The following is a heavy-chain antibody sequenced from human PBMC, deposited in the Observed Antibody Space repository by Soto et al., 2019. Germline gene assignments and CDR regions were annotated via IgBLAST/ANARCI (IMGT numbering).Heavy chain of an antibody. D-gene: IGHD4-17*01. CDR2: IWYDGSNK. V-gene: IGHV3-30*02. CDR3: AKVSCDYEINAYFSV. CDR1: GFTFSSYG. J-gene: IGHJ4*02. Sequence: GGSLRLSCAASGFTFSSYGMHWVRQAPGKGLEWVAVIWYDGSNKYYADSVKGRFTISRDNSKNTLYLQMNSLRAEDTAVYYCAKVSCDYEINAYFSVWGQGSLVTGSS.